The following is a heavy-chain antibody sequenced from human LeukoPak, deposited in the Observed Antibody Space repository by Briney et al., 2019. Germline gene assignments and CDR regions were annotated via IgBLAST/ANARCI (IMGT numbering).Heavy chain of an antibody. D-gene: IGHD3-22*01. V-gene: IGHV1-18*01. CDR1: GYTFTSYG. CDR3: ARAGTLYYYDSSGYSPLLLKY. CDR2: ISAYNGNT. Sequence: ASVKVSCKASGYTFTSYGISWVRQAPGQGLERMGWISAYNGNTNYAQKLQGRVTMTTDTSTSTAYMELRSLRSDDTAVYYCARAGTLYYYDSSGYSPLLLKYWGQGTLVTVSS. J-gene: IGHJ4*02.